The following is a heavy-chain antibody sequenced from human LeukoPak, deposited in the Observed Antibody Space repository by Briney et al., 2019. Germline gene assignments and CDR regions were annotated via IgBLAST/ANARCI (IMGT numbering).Heavy chain of an antibody. J-gene: IGHJ3*02. V-gene: IGHV1-46*01. D-gene: IGHD4-17*01. CDR1: GYTFTSYY. CDR3: ARADYGNAFDI. CDR2: INPSGGST. Sequence: GASVKVSCKASGYTFTSYYMHWVRQAPGQGLEWMGIINPSGGSTSYAQKFQGRVTMTTDTSTSTAYMELRSLRSDDTAVYYCARADYGNAFDIWGQGTMVTVSS.